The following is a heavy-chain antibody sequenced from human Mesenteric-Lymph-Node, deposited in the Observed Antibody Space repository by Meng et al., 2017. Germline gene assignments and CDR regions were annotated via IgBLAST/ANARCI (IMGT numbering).Heavy chain of an antibody. D-gene: IGHD1-14*01. V-gene: IGHV3-30*15. CDR3: ARDLGEPGHLHHLDY. CDR2: LSSDGSNE. Sequence: GGSLRLSFAAPGVTFSRYAMHWVRQAPGEGLEWVALLSSDGSNENYADSVKGRFTISRDNSKNTVYLQMSSLRAEDTAVYYCARDLGEPGHLHHLDYWGQGTVVTVSS. CDR1: GVTFSRYA. J-gene: IGHJ4*02.